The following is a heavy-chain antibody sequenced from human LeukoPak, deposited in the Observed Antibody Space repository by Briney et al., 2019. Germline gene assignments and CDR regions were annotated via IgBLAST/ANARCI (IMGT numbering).Heavy chain of an antibody. CDR2: MSYDGTNE. CDR3: ARAVGFGETYNWFDP. J-gene: IGHJ5*02. CDR1: GFTFRSYG. V-gene: IGHV3-30*03. D-gene: IGHD3-10*01. Sequence: GGSLRLSCAASGFTFRSYGIHWVRQAPGKGLEWVAVMSYDGTNEYYADSVKGRFTISRDNSKNTLYLQMNSLRAEDTAVYYCARAVGFGETYNWFDPWGQGTLVTVSS.